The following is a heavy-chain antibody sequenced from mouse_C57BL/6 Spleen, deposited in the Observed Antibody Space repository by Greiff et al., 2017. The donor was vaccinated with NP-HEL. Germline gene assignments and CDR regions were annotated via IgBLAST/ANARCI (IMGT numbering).Heavy chain of an antibody. V-gene: IGHV1-50*01. CDR2: IDPSDSYT. CDR3: ARWDCGSSYSFDY. D-gene: IGHD1-1*01. Sequence: QVQLQQPGAELVKPGASVKLSCKASGFTFTSYWMQWVKQRPGQGLEWIGEIDPSDSYTNYNQKFKGKATLTVDTSSSTAYMQLSSLTSEDSAVYYCARWDCGSSYSFDYWGQGTTLTVSS. J-gene: IGHJ2*01. CDR1: GFTFTSYW.